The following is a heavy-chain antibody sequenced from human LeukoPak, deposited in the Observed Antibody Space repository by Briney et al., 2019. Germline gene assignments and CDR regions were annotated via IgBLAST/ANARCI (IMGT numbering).Heavy chain of an antibody. V-gene: IGHV4-4*07. Sequence: SGTLSLTCTVSGDSISSYHWSWIRQPAGKGLEWIGRIYTSGYSNYNPSLKSRITVSRDTSKNQFSLRLNSVTAADTAVYYCARSRYKSGSLDYWGQGTLVTVSS. J-gene: IGHJ4*02. CDR1: GDSISSYH. CDR2: IYTSGYS. CDR3: ARSRYKSGSLDY. D-gene: IGHD5-18*01.